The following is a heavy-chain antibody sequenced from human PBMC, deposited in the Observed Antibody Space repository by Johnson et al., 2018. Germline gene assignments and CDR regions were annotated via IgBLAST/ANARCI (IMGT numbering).Heavy chain of an antibody. CDR3: AKDDWPTYYYMDV. V-gene: IGHV3-30*18. Sequence: VQLVESGGGVVQPGRSLRLSCAAFGFTFTSYGMHWVRQAPGMGLEWVAVISYDGGDKYYADSVKGRFTISSDNSQHTLALQMDSRRTEDTAVYYCAKDDWPTYYYMDVWGKGTTVTVSS. D-gene: IGHD3-9*01. CDR1: GFTFTSYG. J-gene: IGHJ6*03. CDR2: ISYDGGDK.